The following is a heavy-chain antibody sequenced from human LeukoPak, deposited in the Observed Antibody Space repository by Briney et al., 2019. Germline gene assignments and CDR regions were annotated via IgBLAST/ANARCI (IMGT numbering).Heavy chain of an antibody. CDR2: ISYDGSNK. Sequence: GMSLRLSCAASRFTFSSYAMHWVRQAPGEGLGWGAVISYDGSNKYYADPVKGRLTISRDNSKNTQYLQMNSLRAEDTAVYYCARDPSSGYYAVGMDVWRQGPTVTVSS. CDR3: ARDPSSGYYAVGMDV. V-gene: IGHV3-30*04. D-gene: IGHD3-22*01. CDR1: RFTFSSYA. J-gene: IGHJ6*02.